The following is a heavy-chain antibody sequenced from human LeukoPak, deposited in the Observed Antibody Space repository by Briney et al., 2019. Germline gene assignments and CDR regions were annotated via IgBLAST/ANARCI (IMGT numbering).Heavy chain of an antibody. CDR3: AKGGLTRGVFDN. CDR2: IEYDGNEK. D-gene: IGHD3-10*01. J-gene: IGHJ3*02. Sequence: PGGSLRLSCAASGFTFSGSGMQWVRQAPGKGLEWVAFIEYDGNEKNYANSVKGRFTISRDNSKNTQYLQMNSLGADDTALYYCAKGGLTRGVFDNWGQGTMVTVSS. CDR1: GFTFSGSG. V-gene: IGHV3-30*02.